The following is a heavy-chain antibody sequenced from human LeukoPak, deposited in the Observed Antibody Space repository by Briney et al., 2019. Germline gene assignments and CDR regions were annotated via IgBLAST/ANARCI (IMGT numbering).Heavy chain of an antibody. CDR2: IWYDGSNK. V-gene: IGHV3-33*01. Sequence: GGSLRLSCAASGFTFSSYGMHWVRQAPGKGLEWVAVIWYDGSNKYYADSVKGRFTISRDNSKNTLYLQMNSLRAEDTAVYYCARDRRDILTGCYWLWSFHIWGQGTMVTVSS. CDR1: GFTFSSYG. D-gene: IGHD3-9*01. CDR3: ARDRRDILTGCYWLWSFHI. J-gene: IGHJ3*02.